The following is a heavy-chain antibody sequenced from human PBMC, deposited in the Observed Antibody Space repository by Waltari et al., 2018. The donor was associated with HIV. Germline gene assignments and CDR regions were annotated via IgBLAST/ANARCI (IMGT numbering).Heavy chain of an antibody. CDR2: IVPILGVT. J-gene: IGHJ6*02. CDR1: GGTFSTFG. CDR3: ARHTRQSGTALVHHYYGMDV. V-gene: IGHV1-69*04. D-gene: IGHD6-19*01. Sequence: QVHLVQSGAEVKKPGSSVKVSCEVSGGTFSTFGISWVRQAPGQGLEWMGRIVPILGVTDYAQRFEGRLTITADKSTGPVSMELSSLKPDDSAVYFCARHTRQSGTALVHHYYGMDVWGQGTTVTVSS.